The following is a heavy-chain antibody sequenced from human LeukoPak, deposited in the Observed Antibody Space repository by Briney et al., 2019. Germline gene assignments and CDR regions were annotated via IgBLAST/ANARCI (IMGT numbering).Heavy chain of an antibody. D-gene: IGHD5-24*01. Sequence: GESLKISCKGSGYSFTSYWIGWVRQMPGKGLEWMGIIYPGDSDTRYSPSFQGQVTISADKSISTAYLQWSGLKASDTAMYYCARGRRDGYNSPYYFDYWGQGTLVTVSS. V-gene: IGHV5-51*01. CDR2: IYPGDSDT. CDR3: ARGRRDGYNSPYYFDY. CDR1: GYSFTSYW. J-gene: IGHJ4*02.